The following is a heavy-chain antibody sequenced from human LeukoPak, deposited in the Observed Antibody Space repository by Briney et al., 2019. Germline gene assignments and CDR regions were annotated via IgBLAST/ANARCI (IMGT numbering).Heavy chain of an antibody. J-gene: IGHJ3*02. Sequence: ASVKVSCKASGYTFTGYYMHWVRQAPGQGLEWMGWINPNSGGTNYAQKFQGRVTMTRDTSISTAYMELSRLRSDDTAVYYCATNIAARYAFDIWGQGTMVTVSS. V-gene: IGHV1-2*02. CDR1: GYTFTGYY. D-gene: IGHD6-13*01. CDR2: INPNSGGT. CDR3: ATNIAARYAFDI.